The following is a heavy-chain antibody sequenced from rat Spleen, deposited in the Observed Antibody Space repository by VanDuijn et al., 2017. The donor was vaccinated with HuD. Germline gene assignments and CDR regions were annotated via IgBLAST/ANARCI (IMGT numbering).Heavy chain of an antibody. D-gene: IGHD1-12*03. Sequence: QVQLKESGPGLVQPSQTLSLTCTVSGFSLTSYTVTWVRQPPGKGLEWIAAISSGGSTYYNPALKSRLSISRDTSKSQVFLKMNNLQTEDTAMYFCASQHYYDGYHRDFWGQGVMVTVSS. J-gene: IGHJ2*01. CDR2: ISSGGST. CDR1: GFSLTSYT. CDR3: ASQHYYDGYHRDF. V-gene: IGHV2-6*01.